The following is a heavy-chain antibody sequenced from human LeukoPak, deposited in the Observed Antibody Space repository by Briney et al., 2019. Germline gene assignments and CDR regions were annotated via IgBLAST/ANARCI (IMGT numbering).Heavy chain of an antibody. D-gene: IGHD3-10*01. CDR1: GASISSHH. Sequence: SGTLSLTCTVSGASISSHHWSWIRQSPEKGLEWIGYIYTSGSTNYNPALKSRVTISVNLSKKQVSLKLSSVISADTAVYFCAREGEEYSWFDPWGQGTRVTVSS. CDR3: AREGEEYSWFDP. CDR2: IYTSGST. J-gene: IGHJ5*02. V-gene: IGHV4-59*11.